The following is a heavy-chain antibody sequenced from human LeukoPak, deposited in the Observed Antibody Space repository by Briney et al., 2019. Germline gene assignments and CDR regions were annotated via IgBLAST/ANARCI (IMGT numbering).Heavy chain of an antibody. V-gene: IGHV4-34*01. CDR1: GGSFSGYY. CDR3: ARARSITMVRGVKRWFDP. D-gene: IGHD3-10*01. J-gene: IGHJ5*02. Sequence: SETLSLTCAVYGGSFSGYYWSWIRQPPGKGLEWIGEINHSGSTNYNPSLKSRVTISVDTSKNQFSLKLSSVTAADTAVYYCARARSITMVRGVKRWFDPWGQGTLVTVSS. CDR2: INHSGST.